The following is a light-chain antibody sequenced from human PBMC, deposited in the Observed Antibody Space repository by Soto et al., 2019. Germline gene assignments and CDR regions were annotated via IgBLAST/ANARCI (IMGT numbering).Light chain of an antibody. Sequence: DVVMTQSPLSLSVTLGQPASISCRSSQSLVHRDGNTYLNCFQQRPGQSPRRLIYKVSYQDSGVHDRFRGRGLGPDFTLKISRVEAEDVGIYYCMQSTHWPPLTFGGGTKVEIK. CDR3: MQSTHWPPLT. V-gene: IGKV2-30*02. CDR1: QSLVHRDGNTY. J-gene: IGKJ4*01. CDR2: KVS.